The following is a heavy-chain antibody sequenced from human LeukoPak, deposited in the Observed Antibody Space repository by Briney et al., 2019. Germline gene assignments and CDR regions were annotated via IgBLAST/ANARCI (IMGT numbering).Heavy chain of an antibody. CDR2: IIPIFGTA. CDR1: GYSFTSYA. J-gene: IGHJ3*02. D-gene: IGHD4-17*01. V-gene: IGHV1-69*06. Sequence: ASVKVSCKASGYSFTSYAISWVRQAPGQGLEWMGGIIPIFGTANYAQKFQGRVTITADKSTSTAYMELSSLRSEDTAVYYCASPVTTVTTGLAHDAFDIWGQGTMVTVSS. CDR3: ASPVTTVTTGLAHDAFDI.